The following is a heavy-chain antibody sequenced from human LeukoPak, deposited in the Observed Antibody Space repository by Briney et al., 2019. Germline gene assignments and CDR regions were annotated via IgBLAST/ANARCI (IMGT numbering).Heavy chain of an antibody. CDR1: GGIFRNYP. V-gene: IGHV1-69*13. CDR3: AICSSTWSGDRPDS. D-gene: IGHD2-2*01. CDR2: ILPIFRMT. Sequence: ASVKVSCKASGGIFRNYPISWVRQAPGQGLEWMGGILPIFRMTNYAEKFQGRVTITADESTTTAYLELNSLRSEDTAVYYCAICSSTWSGDRPDSWGQGSLVTVSS. J-gene: IGHJ4*02.